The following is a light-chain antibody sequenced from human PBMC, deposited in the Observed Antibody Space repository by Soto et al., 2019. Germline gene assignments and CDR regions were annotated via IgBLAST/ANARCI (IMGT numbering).Light chain of an antibody. V-gene: IGKV3D-15*02. CDR1: QSVSSN. CDR2: GAS. CDR3: HQHGDSPWT. J-gene: IGKJ1*01. Sequence: EIGGSRTPTTLSVSPGGRSTLSVRASQSVSSNLAWYQQKPGQSPRLLIYGASTRATGVPARFSGSGSGTEFTLTISRLEPEDFATYYCHQHGDSPWTFGQGTKVDIK.